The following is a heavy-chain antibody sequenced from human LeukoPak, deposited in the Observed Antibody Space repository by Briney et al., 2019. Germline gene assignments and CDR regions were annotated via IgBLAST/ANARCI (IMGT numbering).Heavy chain of an antibody. Sequence: GRSLRLSCAASGFRPGVYATHWVRPAPGKGREWVSGICWNSDRIGYAESVKSRFTISRENAKNSLYLQMNTLRPEDTALYYCAKLGLPSSSGWIHYFDYWGQGTLVTVSS. CDR2: ICWNSDRI. D-gene: IGHD6-19*01. V-gene: IGHV3-9*02. CDR1: GFRPGVYA. J-gene: IGHJ4*02. CDR3: AKLGLPSSSGWIHYFDY.